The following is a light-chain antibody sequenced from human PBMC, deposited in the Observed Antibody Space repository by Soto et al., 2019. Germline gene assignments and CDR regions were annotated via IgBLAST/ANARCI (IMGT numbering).Light chain of an antibody. CDR1: QSVSSSY. Sequence: EIVLTQSPGTLSLSPGERATLSCRASQSVSSSYLAWYQQKPGQPPRLLIYGASSRATDIPDRFSGSGSGTDFTLTIIRLEPEDFAVYYCQQYGSSPYTFGQGTRLEIK. J-gene: IGKJ2*01. CDR2: GAS. CDR3: QQYGSSPYT. V-gene: IGKV3-20*01.